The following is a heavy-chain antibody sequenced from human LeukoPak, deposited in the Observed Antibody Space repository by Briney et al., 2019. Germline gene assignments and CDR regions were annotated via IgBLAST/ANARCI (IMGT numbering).Heavy chain of an antibody. Sequence: GESLKISCKGSGYSFTSYWICWLRQMPGKGLELMGIIYPGDSDTRYSPSFQGQVTISADKTISTAYLQWSSLKDSDAAMYYCARSLSGVDYWGQGTLVTVSS. D-gene: IGHD6-19*01. CDR1: GYSFTSYW. CDR2: IYPGDSDT. CDR3: ARSLSGVDY. J-gene: IGHJ4*02. V-gene: IGHV5-51*01.